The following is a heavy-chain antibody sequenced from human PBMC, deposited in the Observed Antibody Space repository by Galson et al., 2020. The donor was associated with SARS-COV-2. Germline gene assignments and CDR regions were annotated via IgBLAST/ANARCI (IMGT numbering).Heavy chain of an antibody. V-gene: IGHV4-59*13. J-gene: IGHJ4*02. D-gene: IGHD1-26*01. Sequence: SETLSLTCTVSGGSLKDYYWGWIRQPPGQGLEWIAYISDTGSTNYNPSLRSRVTISLDTSKNRFSLTLRSVTAADSAIFYCARRPPGTYIYFDTWGQGTLVTVS. CDR2: ISDTGST. CDR1: GGSLKDYY. CDR3: ARRPPGTYIYFDT.